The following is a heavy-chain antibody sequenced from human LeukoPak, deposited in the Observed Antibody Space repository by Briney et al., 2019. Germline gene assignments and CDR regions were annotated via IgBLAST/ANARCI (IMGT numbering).Heavy chain of an antibody. J-gene: IGHJ4*02. CDR3: ARAFGSSAYYYY. CDR1: GYTFTGYY. Sequence: ASVKVSCKASGYTFTGYYMHWVRQAPGQGLEWMGRINPNSGGTNYAQKFQGRVTMTRDTSISTACMELSRLRSDDTAVYYCARAFGSSAYYYYWGQGTLVTVSS. CDR2: INPNSGGT. V-gene: IGHV1-2*06. D-gene: IGHD3-22*01.